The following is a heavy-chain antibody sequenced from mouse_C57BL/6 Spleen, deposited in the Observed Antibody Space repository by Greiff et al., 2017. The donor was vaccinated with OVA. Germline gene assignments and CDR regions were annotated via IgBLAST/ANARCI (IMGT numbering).Heavy chain of an antibody. CDR3: ASTRYYDNSYYAMDY. Sequence: QVQLQQSGPGLVQPSQSLSITCTVSGFSLTSYGVHWVRQSPGKGLEWLGVIWSGGSTDYNAAFISRLSISKDNSKSQVFFKMNSLQADEKAIEYGASTRYYDNSYYAMDYWGQGTSVTVSA. D-gene: IGHD1-1*01. J-gene: IGHJ4*01. CDR1: GFSLTSYG. V-gene: IGHV2-2*01. CDR2: IWSGGST.